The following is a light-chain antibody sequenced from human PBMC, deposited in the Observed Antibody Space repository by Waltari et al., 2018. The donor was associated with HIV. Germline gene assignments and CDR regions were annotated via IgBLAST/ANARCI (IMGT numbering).Light chain of an antibody. Sequence: QSVLTQPASVSGSPGQSLTPSCTAPTNDIGSYKYVSWYQQSPDKAPKLIIYEVSNRPSGVSSRFSGSKSGNTASLTISGLQAEDEAYYHCSSYSRGALLFGGGTKVTVL. J-gene: IGLJ2*01. CDR3: SSYSRGALL. CDR2: EVS. V-gene: IGLV2-14*01. CDR1: TNDIGSYKY.